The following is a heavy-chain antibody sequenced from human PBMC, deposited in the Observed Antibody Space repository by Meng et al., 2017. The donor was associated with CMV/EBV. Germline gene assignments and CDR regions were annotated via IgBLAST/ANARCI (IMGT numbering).Heavy chain of an antibody. J-gene: IGHJ5*02. V-gene: IGHV4-59*10. CDR2: IYTSGST. Sequence: VQLHEWGAGLLRPSETQSLTCAVNGGSFSAYYWSWIRHTDGKGLEWIGRIYTSGSTNYTPSLKSRVTMSVDTSKKQFSLKLSSVTAADTAVYYCARSMVVAGDWFDPWGQGTLVTVSS. D-gene: IGHD2-15*01. CDR1: GGSFSAYY. CDR3: ARSMVVAGDWFDP.